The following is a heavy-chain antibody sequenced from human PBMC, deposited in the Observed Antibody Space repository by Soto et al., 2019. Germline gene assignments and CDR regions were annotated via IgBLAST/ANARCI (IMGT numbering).Heavy chain of an antibody. CDR1: GGSISPENW. CDR2: IYRGGGA. Sequence: PSETLSLTCAVSGGSISPENWWSWVRQPPGKGLEWIGEIYRGGGARYNPSLRRRVTISVDKSKNQFSLNLSSVTAADTAVYYCARLIMSANSFDIWGQGTMVTVSS. D-gene: IGHD2-8*01. J-gene: IGHJ3*02. CDR3: ARLIMSANSFDI. V-gene: IGHV4-4*02.